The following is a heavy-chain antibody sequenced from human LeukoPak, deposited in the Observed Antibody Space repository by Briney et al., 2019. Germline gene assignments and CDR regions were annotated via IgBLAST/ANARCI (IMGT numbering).Heavy chain of an antibody. J-gene: IGHJ4*02. Sequence: PGGSLRLSCAASGFTFSSYWMHWVRQAPGKGLVWVSRINNDGSSTRYADSVKGRFTISRDNAKNTLYLQMNSLRAEDTAVYYCARWIAVADYFDYWGQGTLVAVSS. CDR3: ARWIAVADYFDY. V-gene: IGHV3-74*01. CDR1: GFTFSSYW. D-gene: IGHD6-19*01. CDR2: INNDGSST.